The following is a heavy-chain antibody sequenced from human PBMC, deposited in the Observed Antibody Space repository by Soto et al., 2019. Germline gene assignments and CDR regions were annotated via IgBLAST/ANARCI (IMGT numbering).Heavy chain of an antibody. D-gene: IGHD6-6*01. V-gene: IGHV1-69*06. CDR1: GGTFSNYA. J-gene: IGHJ5*02. CDR2: IIPVFGTA. CDR3: AREGDFVFVAAPARGSWFDP. Sequence: QVQLVQSGAEVKKPGSSVTVSCKASGGTFSNYAISWVRQAPGQGLEWMGGIIPVFGTANYAQRFQGRFTITADTSTNVVSMQLSSLRSEDTALYYCAREGDFVFVAAPARGSWFDPWGQGTLVTVSS.